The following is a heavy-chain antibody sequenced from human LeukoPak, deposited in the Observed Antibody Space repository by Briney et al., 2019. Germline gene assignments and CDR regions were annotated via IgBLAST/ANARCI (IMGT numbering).Heavy chain of an antibody. Sequence: ASVKVSCKASGYTFTGYYMHWVRQAPGQGLEWMGWINPNSGGTNYAQKFQGRVTMTRDTSISTAYMELSRLRSDDTAVYYCARALGGYTSSQAYWGQGTLVTVSS. CDR3: ARALGGYTSSQAY. D-gene: IGHD6-6*01. V-gene: IGHV1-2*02. CDR2: INPNSGGT. J-gene: IGHJ4*02. CDR1: GYTFTGYY.